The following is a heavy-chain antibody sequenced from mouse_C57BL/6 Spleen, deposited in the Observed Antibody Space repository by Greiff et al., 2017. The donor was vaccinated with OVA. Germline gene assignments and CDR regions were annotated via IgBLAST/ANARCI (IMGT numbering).Heavy chain of an antibody. J-gene: IGHJ2*01. CDR1: GFSFNTYA. D-gene: IGHD2-4*01. Sequence: EVKLVESGGGLVQPKGSLKLSCAASGFSFNTYAMNWVRQAPGKGLEWVARIRSKSNNYATYYADSVKDRFTISRDDSESMLYLQMNNLKTEDTAMYYWVRQGYYDYDGEGFDYWGQGTTLTVSS. V-gene: IGHV10-1*01. CDR2: IRSKSNNYAT. CDR3: VRQGYYDYDGEGFDY.